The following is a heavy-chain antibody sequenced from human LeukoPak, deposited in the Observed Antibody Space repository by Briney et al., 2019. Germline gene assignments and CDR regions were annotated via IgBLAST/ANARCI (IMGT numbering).Heavy chain of an antibody. CDR2: INHSGST. CDR3: VTPTRQWYYYGMDV. J-gene: IGHJ6*02. CDR1: GGSFSGYY. Sequence: SETLSLTCAVYGGSFSGYYWSWIRQPPGKGLEWIGEINHSGSTNYNPSLKSRVTISVDTSKNQFSLKLSSVTAADTAVYYCVTPTRQWYYYGMDVWGQGTTVTVSS. D-gene: IGHD2-15*01. V-gene: IGHV4-34*01.